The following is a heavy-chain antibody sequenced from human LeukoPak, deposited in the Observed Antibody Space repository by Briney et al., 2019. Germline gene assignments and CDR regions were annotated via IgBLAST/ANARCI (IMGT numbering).Heavy chain of an antibody. CDR2: INPNSGGT. CDR3: ARRIRAPYSSGWLNWFDP. V-gene: IGHV1-2*02. D-gene: IGHD6-19*01. CDR1: GYTVTGYD. J-gene: IGHJ5*02. Sequence: ASVKVSGKASGYTVTGYDMHWVRQAPGQGLEWMGWINPNSGGTNYAQKFQGRVTMTRDTSISTAYMELSRLRSDDTAVYYCARRIRAPYSSGWLNWFDPWGQGTLVTVSS.